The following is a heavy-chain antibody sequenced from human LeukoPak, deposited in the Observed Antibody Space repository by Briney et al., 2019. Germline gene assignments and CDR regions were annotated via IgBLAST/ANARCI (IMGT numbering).Heavy chain of an antibody. CDR2: ISSRGGRT. V-gene: IGHV3-23*01. D-gene: IGHD6-6*01. J-gene: IGHJ4*02. CDR3: AKDQVLYSSSSSYFDY. Sequence: PGGSLRLSCAASGFTFSSYAMSWVRQAPGKGLEWVSTISSRGGRTYYADSVKGRFTISRDSSKNTLYLQMNRLRAEDTAVYYCAKDQVLYSSSSSYFDYWGQGTLVTVSS. CDR1: GFTFSSYA.